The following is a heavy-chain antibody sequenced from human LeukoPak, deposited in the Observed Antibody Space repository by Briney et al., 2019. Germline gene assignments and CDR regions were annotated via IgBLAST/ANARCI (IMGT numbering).Heavy chain of an antibody. D-gene: IGHD6-19*01. CDR3: ARDRGSSGFAVLGY. J-gene: IGHJ4*02. Sequence: GGSLRLSCVASGLTFNTHPMSWVRQAPGKGLEWVSVIYGAGRTYYADSVKSRFTISRDNSKNTLYLQMNSLRAEDTAVYYCARDRGSSGFAVLGYWGQGTLVTVSS. V-gene: IGHV3-53*01. CDR1: GLTFNTHP. CDR2: IYGAGRT.